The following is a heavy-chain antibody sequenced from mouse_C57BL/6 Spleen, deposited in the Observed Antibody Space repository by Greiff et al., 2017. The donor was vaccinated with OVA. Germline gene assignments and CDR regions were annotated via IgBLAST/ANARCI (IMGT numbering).Heavy chain of an antibody. CDR1: GYAFTNYL. D-gene: IGHD2-3*01. J-gene: IGHJ2*01. Sequence: QVQLKESGAELVRPGTSVKVSCKASGYAFTNYLIEWVKQRPGQGLEWIGVINPGSGGTNYNEKFKSKATLTVDKPSSTAYMQLSSLTSEDSAVYYCARSDYDGYYFDYWGQGTTLTVSS. CDR3: ARSDYDGYYFDY. V-gene: IGHV1-54*01. CDR2: INPGSGGT.